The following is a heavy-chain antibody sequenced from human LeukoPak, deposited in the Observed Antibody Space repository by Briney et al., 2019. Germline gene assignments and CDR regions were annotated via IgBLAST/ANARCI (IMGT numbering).Heavy chain of an antibody. CDR1: GYTFTGYY. Sequence: GASVKVSCKASGYTFTGYYMHWVRQTPGQGLEWMGRINPNSGGTNYAQKFQGRVTMTRDTSISTAYMELSRLRSDDTAVYYCARDIVRGVRSPDYWGQGTLVTVSS. D-gene: IGHD3-10*01. V-gene: IGHV1-2*06. CDR2: INPNSGGT. CDR3: ARDIVRGVRSPDY. J-gene: IGHJ4*02.